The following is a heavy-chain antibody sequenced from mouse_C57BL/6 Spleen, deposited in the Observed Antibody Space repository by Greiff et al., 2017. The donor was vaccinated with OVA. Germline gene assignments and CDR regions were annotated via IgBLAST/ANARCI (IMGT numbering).Heavy chain of an antibody. Sequence: EVKVVESGPELVKPGASVKMSCKASGYTFTDYNMHWVKQSHGKSLEWIGYINPNNGGTSYNQKFKGKATLTVNKSSSTAYMELRSLTSEDSAVYYCARRLDWYFDVWGTGTTVTVSS. CDR1: GYTFTDYN. CDR2: INPNNGGT. CDR3: ARRLDWYFDV. V-gene: IGHV1-22*01. J-gene: IGHJ1*03. D-gene: IGHD1-2*01.